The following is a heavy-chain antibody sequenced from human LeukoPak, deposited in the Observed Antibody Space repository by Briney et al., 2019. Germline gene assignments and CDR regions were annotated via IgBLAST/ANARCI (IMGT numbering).Heavy chain of an antibody. CDR1: GGSISSGSYY. J-gene: IGHJ6*03. Sequence: PSETLSLTCTVSGGSISSGSYYWGWIRQPPGKGLEWIGSIYYSGSTYYNPSLKSRVTISVDTSKNQFSLKLSSVTAADTAVYYCASFSSWYGDYYYYYMDVWGKGTTVTVSS. V-gene: IGHV4-39*01. CDR3: ASFSSWYGDYYYYYMDV. D-gene: IGHD6-13*01. CDR2: IYYSGST.